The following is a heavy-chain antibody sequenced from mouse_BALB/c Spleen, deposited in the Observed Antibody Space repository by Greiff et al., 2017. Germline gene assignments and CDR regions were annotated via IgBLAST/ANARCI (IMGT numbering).Heavy chain of an antibody. CDR2: IYPGNSDT. CDR1: GYTFTSYW. CDR3: TRVTTVVATEGFAY. V-gene: IGHV1-5*01. Sequence: VQLQQSGTVLARPGASVKMSCKASGYTFTSYWMHWVKQRPGQGLEWIGAIYPGNSDTSYNQKFKGKAKLTAVTSTSTAYMELSSLTNEDSAVYYGTRVTTVVATEGFAYWGQGTLVTVSA. J-gene: IGHJ3*01. D-gene: IGHD1-1*01.